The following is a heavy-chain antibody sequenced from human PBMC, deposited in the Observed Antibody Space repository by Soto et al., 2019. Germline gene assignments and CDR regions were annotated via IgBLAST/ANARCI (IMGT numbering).Heavy chain of an antibody. Sequence: GGSLRLSCAASGFIFSSYAMSWVRQAPGKGLEWVSAISGSGGSTYYADSVKGRFTISRDNSKNTLYLQMNSLRAEDTAVYYCAKSRQLLKGSYYFDYWGQGTLVTVSS. D-gene: IGHD5-18*01. V-gene: IGHV3-23*01. J-gene: IGHJ4*02. CDR2: ISGSGGST. CDR1: GFIFSSYA. CDR3: AKSRQLLKGSYYFDY.